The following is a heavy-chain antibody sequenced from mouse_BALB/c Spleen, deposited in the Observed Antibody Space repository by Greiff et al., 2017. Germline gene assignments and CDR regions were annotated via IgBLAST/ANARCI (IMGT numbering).Heavy chain of an antibody. CDR1: GFTFSSYT. CDR2: ISNGGGST. CDR3: ARDYYGNYAMDY. D-gene: IGHD1-1*01. J-gene: IGHJ4*01. Sequence: EVQVVESGGGLVQPGGSLKLSCAASGFTFSSYTMSWVRQTPEKRLEWVAYISNGGGSTYYPDTVKGRFTISRDNAKNTLYLQMSSLKSEDTAMSYCARDYYGNYAMDYWGQGTSVTVSS. V-gene: IGHV5-12-2*01.